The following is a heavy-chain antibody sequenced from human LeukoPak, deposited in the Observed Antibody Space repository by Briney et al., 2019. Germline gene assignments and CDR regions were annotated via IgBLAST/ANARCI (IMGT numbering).Heavy chain of an antibody. Sequence: ASVKVSCKASGYTFTSYGISWVRQAPGQGLEWMGWISAYNGNTNYAQKLQGRVTMTTDTSTSTAYMELRSLRSDDTAVYYCARDHPHYYGSGSYYGEIFDYWGQGTLVTVSS. V-gene: IGHV1-18*01. J-gene: IGHJ4*02. D-gene: IGHD3-10*01. CDR1: GYTFTSYG. CDR2: ISAYNGNT. CDR3: ARDHPHYYGSGSYYGEIFDY.